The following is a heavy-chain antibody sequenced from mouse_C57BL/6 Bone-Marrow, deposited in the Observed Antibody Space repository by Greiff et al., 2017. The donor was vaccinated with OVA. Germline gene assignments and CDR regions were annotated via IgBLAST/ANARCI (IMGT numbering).Heavy chain of an antibody. CDR2: IHPNSGST. V-gene: IGHV1-64*01. Sequence: QVQLQQPGAELVKPGASVKLSCKASGYTFTSYWMHWVKQRPGQGLEWIGMIHPNSGSTNYNEKLKSKATLTVDKSSSTAYMQLSSLTSEDSAVYYCSRYDGYYVYYYAMDYWGQGTSVTVSS. D-gene: IGHD2-3*01. J-gene: IGHJ4*01. CDR1: GYTFTSYW. CDR3: SRYDGYYVYYYAMDY.